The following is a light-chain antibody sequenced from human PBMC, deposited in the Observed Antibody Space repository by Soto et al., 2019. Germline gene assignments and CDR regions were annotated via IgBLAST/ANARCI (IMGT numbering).Light chain of an antibody. CDR3: GTWDSSLNGVV. CDR1: SSNFGAGYE. Sequence: QSVLTQPPSVSGAPGQRVTISCTGSSSNFGAGYEVHWYKQLPGAAPTLVIFNNLNRPSGVPERFSGSKSGTSASLVISGLQAEDEADYYCGTWDSSLNGVVFGGGTQLTVL. CDR2: NNL. J-gene: IGLJ2*01. V-gene: IGLV1-40*01.